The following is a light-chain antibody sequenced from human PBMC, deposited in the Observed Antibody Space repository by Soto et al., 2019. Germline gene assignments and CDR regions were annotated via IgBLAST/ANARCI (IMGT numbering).Light chain of an antibody. CDR3: QQYEIGPRT. V-gene: IGKV3-20*01. CDR1: QSASNNY. J-gene: IGKJ1*01. Sequence: EIVLTQSPGTLSLSPGERATLSCRASQSASNNYLAWYQQKPGQAPRLLIYGASSRATGIPDRFIGSGSGTDFTLTISRLEPEDFAVYYCQQYEIGPRTFGQGTKVEIK. CDR2: GAS.